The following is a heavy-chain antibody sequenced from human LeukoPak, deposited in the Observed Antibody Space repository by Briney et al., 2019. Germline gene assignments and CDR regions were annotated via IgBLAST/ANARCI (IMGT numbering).Heavy chain of an antibody. J-gene: IGHJ4*02. CDR1: GYTFTSYD. CDR2: MNPNSGNT. V-gene: IGHV1-8*01. CDR3: ARFRTYYYDSTGYYPDY. Sequence: GASVKVSCKASGYTFTSYDINWVRQATGQGLEWMGWMNPNSGNTGYAQKFQGRVTMTRNTSISTAYMELSSLRSEDTAVYYCARFRTYYYDSTGYYPDYWGQGTLVTVSS. D-gene: IGHD3-22*01.